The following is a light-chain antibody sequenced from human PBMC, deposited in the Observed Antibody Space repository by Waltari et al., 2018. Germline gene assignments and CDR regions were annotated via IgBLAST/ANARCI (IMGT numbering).Light chain of an antibody. CDR1: QGISSY. CDR2: AAS. Sequence: AIRITQSPSSLSASTGDRVTITCRASQGISSYLTWYQQKPGKAPKLLIYAASTLQSGVPSRVSGSGSGTDFTLTSSFLQSEDFATYYCQQYYSYPLTFGGGTKVEIK. J-gene: IGKJ4*01. CDR3: QQYYSYPLT. V-gene: IGKV1-8*01.